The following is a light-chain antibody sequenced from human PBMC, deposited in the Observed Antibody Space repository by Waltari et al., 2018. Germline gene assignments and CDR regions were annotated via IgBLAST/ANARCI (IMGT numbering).Light chain of an antibody. V-gene: IGKV3-20*01. Sequence: VILTQSRATLSFSPGERATRSCRASQSVISYLAGYQQKPGQAPRLLIYGASSRATGIPDRFSGSGSGTEFTLTISSLEPEDFAVYYCQKYSSSPFTFGPGTKLDIK. CDR3: QKYSSSPFT. CDR2: GAS. J-gene: IGKJ3*01. CDR1: QSVISY.